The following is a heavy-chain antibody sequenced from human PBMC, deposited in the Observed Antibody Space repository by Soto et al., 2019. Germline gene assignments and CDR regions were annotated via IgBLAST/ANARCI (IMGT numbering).Heavy chain of an antibody. V-gene: IGHV3-23*01. Sequence: PGWSLRISCAGSRYTPTMTPLGWVRQPPGKGLEWVATVSGTASRTYYVDSVKGRFFISRDNSKNTVTLQMNNLTIDDTAVYYCATSFRYFDNWGQGTRVTVSS. CDR3: ATSFRYFDN. CDR2: VSGTASRT. CDR1: RYTPTMTP. D-gene: IGHD3-9*01. J-gene: IGHJ4*02.